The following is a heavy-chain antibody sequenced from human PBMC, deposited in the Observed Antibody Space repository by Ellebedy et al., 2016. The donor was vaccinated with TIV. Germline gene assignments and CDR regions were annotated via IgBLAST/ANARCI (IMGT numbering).Heavy chain of an antibody. CDR2: INRDGSST. J-gene: IGHJ4*02. V-gene: IGHV3-74*03. Sequence: GESLKISXAVSGFTFRSYWMHWVRQAPGRGLVWVSRINRDGSSTTYADSVKGRFTISGDNAKNSLYLQMHSLRDEDTAVYYCVRGSGDFGFDSWGQGTLVTVSS. D-gene: IGHD6-25*01. CDR3: VRGSGDFGFDS. CDR1: GFTFRSYW.